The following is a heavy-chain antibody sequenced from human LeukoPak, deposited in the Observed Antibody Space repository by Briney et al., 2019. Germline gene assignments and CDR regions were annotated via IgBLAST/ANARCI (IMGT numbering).Heavy chain of an antibody. CDR2: ISGSGGST. D-gene: IGHD6-19*01. CDR1: GFTFSSYA. J-gene: IGHJ4*02. V-gene: IGHV3-23*01. Sequence: GGSLRLFCAVSGFTFSSYAMSWVRQAPGRGLEWVSAISGSGGSTYYADSVKGRFTISRDNSKNTLYLQMNSLRAEDTAVYYCAKASSGRFDYWGQGTLVTVSS. CDR3: AKASSGRFDY.